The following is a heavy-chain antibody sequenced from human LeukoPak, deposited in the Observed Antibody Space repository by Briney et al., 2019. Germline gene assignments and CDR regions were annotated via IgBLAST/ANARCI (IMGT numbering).Heavy chain of an antibody. Sequence: PGRSLRLSCAASGFTFSSYGVHWVRQAQGKGLEWVAIISYDGSNKYYADSVKGRFTISRDNSKNTLYLQMNSLRTEDTAVFYCAKDHSRGRTASPPPGYWGQGTLVTVSS. D-gene: IGHD1-1*01. J-gene: IGHJ4*02. CDR2: ISYDGSNK. CDR3: AKDHSRGRTASPPPGY. V-gene: IGHV3-30*18. CDR1: GFTFSSYG.